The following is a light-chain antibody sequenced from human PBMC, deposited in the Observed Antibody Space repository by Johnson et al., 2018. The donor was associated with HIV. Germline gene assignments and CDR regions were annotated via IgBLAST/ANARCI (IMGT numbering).Light chain of an antibody. Sequence: QSVLTQPPSVSAAPGQKVTISCSGSSSNIGNNYVSWYQQLPGTAPKLLIYDTYKRPSGIPDRFSGSKSGTSATLGITGLQTGDEADYYCGTWDSSLSAHYIFGTGTKVTFL. J-gene: IGLJ1*01. CDR1: SSNIGNNY. CDR3: GTWDSSLSAHYI. CDR2: DTY. V-gene: IGLV1-51*01.